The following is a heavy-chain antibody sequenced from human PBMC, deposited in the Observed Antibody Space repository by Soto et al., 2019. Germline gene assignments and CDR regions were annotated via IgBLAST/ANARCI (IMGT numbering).Heavy chain of an antibody. CDR1: GGSISTNNW. J-gene: IGHJ4*02. Sequence: QVQLQESGPGLVKPSGTLSLTCAVSGGSISTNNWCHWVRQPPGKGLEWIGEIYHSGNTNYSPSLKSRVTMSVDQSKNQFSLSLTSVTAADTAVYYCARERGAGTYQGFDYWGQGTLVTVSS. D-gene: IGHD1-26*01. CDR2: IYHSGNT. CDR3: ARERGAGTYQGFDY. V-gene: IGHV4-4*02.